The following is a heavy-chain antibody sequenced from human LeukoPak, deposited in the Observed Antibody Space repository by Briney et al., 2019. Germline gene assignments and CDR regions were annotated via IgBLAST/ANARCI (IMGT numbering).Heavy chain of an antibody. J-gene: IGHJ6*03. CDR1: GYTFTGYY. V-gene: IGHV1-2*02. D-gene: IGHD3-16*01. CDR3: ARDFWGLNYYYYYMDV. Sequence: VASVKVSCKASGYTFTGYYMHWVRQAPGQGLGWMGWINPNSGGTNYAQKFQGRVTMTRDTSISTAYMELSRLRSDDTAVYYCARDFWGLNYYYYYMDVWGKGTAVTVSS. CDR2: INPNSGGT.